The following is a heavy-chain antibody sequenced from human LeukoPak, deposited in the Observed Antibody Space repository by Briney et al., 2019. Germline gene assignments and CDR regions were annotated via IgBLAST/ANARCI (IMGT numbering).Heavy chain of an antibody. CDR3: AKQREGISWSPDY. CDR2: TSYDGSTK. J-gene: IGHJ4*02. Sequence: GGSLRLSCAASGFTFSSYGMHWDRQAPGKGLEWVAVTSYDGSTKYYADSVKGRFTISRDISKSSLYLEMNSLRTEDTAVYYCAKQREGISWSPDYWGQGTLVTVSS. V-gene: IGHV3-30*18. D-gene: IGHD6-13*01. CDR1: GFTFSSYG.